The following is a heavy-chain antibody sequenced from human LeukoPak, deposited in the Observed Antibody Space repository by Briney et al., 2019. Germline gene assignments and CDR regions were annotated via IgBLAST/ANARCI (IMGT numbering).Heavy chain of an antibody. D-gene: IGHD6-13*01. CDR2: INEAGSGK. CDR3: ARGPSSNWSGLDF. J-gene: IGHJ4*02. Sequence: GGSLRLSCAASGFTFSSFWMSWVRQAPGKGLEWVANINEAGSGKYYVDSVKGRFTVSRDNAKNTLYLQVNNLRAEDTAVYYCARGPSSNWSGLDFWGQGTLLTVSS. V-gene: IGHV3-7*01. CDR1: GFTFSSFW.